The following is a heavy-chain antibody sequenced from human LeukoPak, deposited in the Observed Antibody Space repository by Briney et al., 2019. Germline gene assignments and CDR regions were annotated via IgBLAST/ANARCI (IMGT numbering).Heavy chain of an antibody. J-gene: IGHJ4*02. CDR1: GRSVGKEG. CDR2: ISGSGGST. D-gene: IGHD2-8*01. Sequence: LRLSSESSGRSVGKEGRTWGRQAPEKGLEWVSAISGSGGSTYYADSVKGRFTISRDNSKNTLYLQMNSLRAEDTAVYYCAKTGRIVQWPTTLDYWGQGTLVTVSS. V-gene: IGHV3-23*01. CDR3: AKTGRIVQWPTTLDY.